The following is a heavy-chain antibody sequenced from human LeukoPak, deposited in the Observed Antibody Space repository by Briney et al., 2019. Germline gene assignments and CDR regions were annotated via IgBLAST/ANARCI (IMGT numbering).Heavy chain of an antibody. Sequence: ASVKVSCKASEYTFTGYYMHWVRQAPGQGLEWMGWINPNSGGTNYAQKFQGRVTMTRDTSISTAYMELSRLRSDDTAVYYCARSSTVVTPVDHWGQGTLVTVSS. J-gene: IGHJ4*02. V-gene: IGHV1-2*02. CDR3: ARSSTVVTPVDH. D-gene: IGHD4-23*01. CDR2: INPNSGGT. CDR1: EYTFTGYY.